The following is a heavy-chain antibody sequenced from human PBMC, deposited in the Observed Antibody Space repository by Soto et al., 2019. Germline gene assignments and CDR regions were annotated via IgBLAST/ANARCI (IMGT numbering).Heavy chain of an antibody. Sequence: QVQLVQSGSEVKKPGSSVKVSCKASGGSFSSNPISWVRQAPGQGLEWMAGIIPIFATVHYAQKFQGRVTITADESTSNAYMELTGLRSEDTAVYFCARGGRGYSSAPRYYFDYWGQGTLVTVSS. CDR3: ARGGRGYSSAPRYYFDY. V-gene: IGHV1-69*01. J-gene: IGHJ4*02. CDR2: IIPIFATV. D-gene: IGHD5-18*01. CDR1: GGSFSSNP.